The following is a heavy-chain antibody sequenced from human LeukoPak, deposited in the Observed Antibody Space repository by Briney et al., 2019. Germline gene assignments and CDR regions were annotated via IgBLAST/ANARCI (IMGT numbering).Heavy chain of an antibody. CDR1: GFTFSSYG. J-gene: IGHJ2*01. D-gene: IGHD2-15*01. Sequence: PGGSLRLSCAASGFTFSSYGMHWVRQAPGKGLEWVAFIRYDGSNKYYADSVKGRFTISRDNSKNSLYLQMNSLRAEDTAVYYCARGPYCSGGSCYESPNWYFDLWGRGTLVTVSS. CDR3: ARGPYCSGGSCYESPNWYFDL. CDR2: IRYDGSNK. V-gene: IGHV3-30*02.